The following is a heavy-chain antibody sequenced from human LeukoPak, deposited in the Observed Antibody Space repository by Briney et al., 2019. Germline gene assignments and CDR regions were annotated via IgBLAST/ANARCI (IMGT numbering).Heavy chain of an antibody. D-gene: IGHD6-13*01. Sequence: SETLSLTCTVSGGSISSGSYYWGWIRQPAGKGLEWIGRIYTSGSTNYNPSLKGRVTISVDTSKNQFSLKLSSVTAADTAVYYCARDGSAAGYSSRGDYSYMDVWGKGTTVTISS. J-gene: IGHJ6*03. V-gene: IGHV4-61*02. CDR2: IYTSGST. CDR1: GGSISSGSYY. CDR3: ARDGSAAGYSSRGDYSYMDV.